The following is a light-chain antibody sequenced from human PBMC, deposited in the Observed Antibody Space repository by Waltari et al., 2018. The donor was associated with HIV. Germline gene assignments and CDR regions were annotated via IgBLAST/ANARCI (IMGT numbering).Light chain of an antibody. CDR1: SSDVGRFKA. CDR3: SAKTTSSTLV. CDR2: EVS. V-gene: IGLV2-14*01. Sequence: QSALPQPASVSGSPGQSITISCTETSSDVGRFKAVSWYQHHPGIAPRLILYEVSNRPSGVSDRFSGSKSVNTASLTISGLQAEDEADYYCSAKTTSSTLVFGGGTKLTVL. J-gene: IGLJ2*01.